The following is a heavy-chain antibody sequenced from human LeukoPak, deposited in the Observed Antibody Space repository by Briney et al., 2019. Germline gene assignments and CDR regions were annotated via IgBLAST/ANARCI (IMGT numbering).Heavy chain of an antibody. V-gene: IGHV3-23*01. D-gene: IGHD3-10*01. CDR1: EFTFSSYA. J-gene: IGHJ4*02. Sequence: GWSLRLSCAASEFTFSSYAMSWVRQAPGKGLDWVSRISGSSGRTYYTDSVRGRFTISRDNSKNMVYLQMNSLRAEDTAIYYCARDDAADGGYLDHWGQGTLVTVSS. CDR3: ARDDAADGGYLDH. CDR2: ISGSSGRT.